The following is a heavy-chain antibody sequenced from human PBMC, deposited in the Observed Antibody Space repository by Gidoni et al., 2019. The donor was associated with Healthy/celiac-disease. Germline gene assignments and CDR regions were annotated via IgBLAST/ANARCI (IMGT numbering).Heavy chain of an antibody. V-gene: IGHV1-3*01. J-gene: IGHJ4*02. CDR2: INAGNGNT. CDR3: ARDGGVDTAMVKGPWDGMIDY. Sequence: RLEWMGWINAGNGNTKYSQKFQGRVTITRDTSASTAYMELSSLRSEDTAVYYCARDGGVDTAMVKGPWDGMIDYWGQGTLVTVSS. D-gene: IGHD5-18*01.